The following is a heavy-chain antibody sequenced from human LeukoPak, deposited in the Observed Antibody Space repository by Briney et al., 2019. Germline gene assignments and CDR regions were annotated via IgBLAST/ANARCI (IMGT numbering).Heavy chain of an antibody. Sequence: PGGSLRLSCAASGFTFSSYGMHWVRQAPGKGLEWVAVISYDGSNKYYADSVKGRFTISRDNSKNTLYLQMNSLRTEDTAVYYCAGYDSSGYYFGYWGLGTLVTVSS. V-gene: IGHV3-30*03. D-gene: IGHD3-22*01. CDR3: AGYDSSGYYFGY. CDR1: GFTFSSYG. J-gene: IGHJ4*02. CDR2: ISYDGSNK.